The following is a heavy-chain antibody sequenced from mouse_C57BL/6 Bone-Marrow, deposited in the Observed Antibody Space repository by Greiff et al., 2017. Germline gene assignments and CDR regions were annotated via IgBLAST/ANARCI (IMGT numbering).Heavy chain of an antibody. V-gene: IGHV1-64*01. Sequence: VQLQQPGAELVKPGASVKLSGKASGYTFTSYWMHWVKQRPGQGLEWIGMIHPNSGSTNDNEKFKSKATLTLDKSSSTAYRQLSSLTSEDSAVYYCARSKRRIEPFAYWGQGTLVTVSA. J-gene: IGHJ3*01. CDR2: IHPNSGST. CDR1: GYTFTSYW. CDR3: ARSKRRIEPFAY.